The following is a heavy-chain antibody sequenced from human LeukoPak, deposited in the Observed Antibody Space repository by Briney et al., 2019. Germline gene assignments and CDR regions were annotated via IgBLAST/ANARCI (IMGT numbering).Heavy chain of an antibody. CDR3: ARAQRWPSGFDY. D-gene: IGHD5-24*01. CDR2: INPNSGGT. J-gene: IGHJ4*02. CDR1: GGTFSSYA. V-gene: IGHV1-2*02. Sequence: ASVKVSCKASGGTFSSYAISWVRQAPGQGLEWMGWINPNSGGTNYAQKFQGRVTMTRDTSISTAYMELSRLRSDDTAVYYCARAQRWPSGFDYWGQGTLVTVSS.